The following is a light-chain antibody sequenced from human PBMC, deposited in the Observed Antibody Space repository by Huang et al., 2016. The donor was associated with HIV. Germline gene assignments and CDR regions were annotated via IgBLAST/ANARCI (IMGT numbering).Light chain of an antibody. CDR2: HSS. CDR1: QSVNGGY. CDR3: QQYGSSPQT. V-gene: IGKV3-20*01. Sequence: EIVLTQSPGTLSLSPGERTTLSCGASQSVNGGYLAWYQQKPGQAPRLLIYHSSTRATGIPDRFSGSGSGTGFTLTISRLEPEDFAVYYCQQYGSSPQTFGQGTKVEIK. J-gene: IGKJ1*01.